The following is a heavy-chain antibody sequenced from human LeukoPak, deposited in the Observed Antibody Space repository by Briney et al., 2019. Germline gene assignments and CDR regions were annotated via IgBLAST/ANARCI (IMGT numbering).Heavy chain of an antibody. D-gene: IGHD6-13*01. CDR2: IDYSGST. CDR1: GGSISSYY. J-gene: IGHJ4*02. CDR3: ASGYSSSWLLDY. Sequence: SETLSLICTVSGGSISSYYWSWIRQPPGKGLEWIGNIDYSGSTNYNPSLKSRVTISVDTSKNEFSLKLSSVTAADTAVYYCASGYSSSWLLDYWGQGTLVTVSS. V-gene: IGHV4-59*01.